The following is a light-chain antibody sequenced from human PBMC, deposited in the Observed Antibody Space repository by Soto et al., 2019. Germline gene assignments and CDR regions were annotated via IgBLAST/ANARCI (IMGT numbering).Light chain of an antibody. CDR1: QDISNY. Sequence: DIQMTQSPSSLSASVGDRVTITCQASQDISNYLNWYQQKPGKAPKLLIYDASNLETGVPSRFSGSGSGTDFTFTISSLQPEDIATYYCQPPELTFGGGTKVEIK. CDR3: QPPELT. CDR2: DAS. J-gene: IGKJ4*01. V-gene: IGKV1-33*01.